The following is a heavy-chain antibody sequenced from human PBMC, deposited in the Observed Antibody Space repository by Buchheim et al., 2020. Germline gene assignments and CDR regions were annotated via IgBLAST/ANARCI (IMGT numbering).Heavy chain of an antibody. CDR2: IWYDGSNK. Sequence: QVQLVESGGGVVQPGRSLRLSCAASGFTFSSYGMHWVRQAPGKGLEWVAVIWYDGSNKYYADSVKGRFTISRDNSKNTLYLQMNSLRAEDTAVYYCARDLAYCGGDCYSEGYYYYGMDVWGQGTT. D-gene: IGHD2-21*02. V-gene: IGHV3-33*01. J-gene: IGHJ6*02. CDR3: ARDLAYCGGDCYSEGYYYYGMDV. CDR1: GFTFSSYG.